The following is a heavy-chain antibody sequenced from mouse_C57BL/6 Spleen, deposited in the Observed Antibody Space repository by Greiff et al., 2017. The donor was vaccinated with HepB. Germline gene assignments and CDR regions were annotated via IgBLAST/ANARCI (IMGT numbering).Heavy chain of an antibody. D-gene: IGHD1-1*01. V-gene: IGHV1-78*01. CDR3: ARSGYYGSSFDY. J-gene: IGHJ2*01. CDR1: GYTFTDHT. Sequence: VQLQESDAELVKPGASVKISCKVSGYTFTDHTIHWMKQRPEQGLEWIGYIYPRDGSTKYNEKFKGKATLTAEKSSSTAYMQLSRLTSEDSAVYFCARSGYYGSSFDYWGQGTTLTGSS. CDR2: IYPRDGST.